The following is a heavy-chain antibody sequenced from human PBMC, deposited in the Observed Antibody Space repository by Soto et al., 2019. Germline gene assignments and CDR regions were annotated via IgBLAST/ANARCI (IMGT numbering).Heavy chain of an antibody. CDR2: IYYSGST. J-gene: IGHJ2*01. V-gene: IGHV4-39*01. Sequence: QLQLQESGPGLVKPSETLSLTCTVSGGSISSSSYYWGWIRQPPGKGLEWIGSIYYSGSTYYNPSLKTRVTISVDTSKSQFSLKLSSVTAADTAVYYCARYYSGSYYVRYFDLWGRGTLVTVSS. CDR1: GGSISSSSYY. D-gene: IGHD1-26*01. CDR3: ARYYSGSYYVRYFDL.